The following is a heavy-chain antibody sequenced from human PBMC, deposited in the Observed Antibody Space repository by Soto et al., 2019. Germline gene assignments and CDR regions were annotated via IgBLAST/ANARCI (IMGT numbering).Heavy chain of an antibody. CDR1: SGSISSSSYY. V-gene: IGHV4-61*05. Sequence: VSSGSISSSSYYWSWIRQPPGKGLEWIGYIYYSGSTNYNPSLKSRVTISVDTSKNQFSLKLSSVTAADTAVYYCARHRTPSGYSSSWYEVATFDYWGQGTLVTVSS. CDR3: ARHRTPSGYSSSWYEVATFDY. J-gene: IGHJ4*02. CDR2: IYYSGST. D-gene: IGHD6-13*01.